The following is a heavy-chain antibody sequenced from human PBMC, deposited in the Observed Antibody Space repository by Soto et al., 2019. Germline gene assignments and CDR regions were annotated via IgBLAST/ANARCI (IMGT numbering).Heavy chain of an antibody. CDR2: IKQDGSEK. CDR1: GFTFSSYW. J-gene: IGHJ3*02. CDR3: ASYCSGGSCTFAFDI. Sequence: GGSLRLSCAASGFTFSSYWMSWVRQAPGKGLEWVANIKQDGSEKYYVDSVKGRFTISRDNAKNSLYLQMNSLRAEDTAVYYCASYCSGGSCTFAFDIWGQGTMVTVSS. D-gene: IGHD2-15*01. V-gene: IGHV3-7*01.